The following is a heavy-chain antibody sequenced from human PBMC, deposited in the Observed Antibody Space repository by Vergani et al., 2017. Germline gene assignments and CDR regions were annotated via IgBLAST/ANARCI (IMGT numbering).Heavy chain of an antibody. Sequence: QVKLQQWGAGLLKPSETLSLTCAVYGGSFSGYSWSWIRQPPGKGLEWIGYIYHSGSTYYNPSLKSRVTISVDRSKNQFSLKLSSVTAADTAVYYCARVGDYGGNLGDAFDIWGQGTMVTVSS. J-gene: IGHJ3*02. CDR3: ARVGDYGGNLGDAFDI. D-gene: IGHD4-23*01. V-gene: IGHV4-34*01. CDR2: IYHSGST. CDR1: GGSFSGYS.